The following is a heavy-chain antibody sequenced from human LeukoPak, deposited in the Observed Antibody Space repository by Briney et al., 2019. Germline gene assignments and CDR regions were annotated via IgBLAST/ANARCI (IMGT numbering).Heavy chain of an antibody. J-gene: IGHJ6*03. CDR1: GFTVSRNY. Sequence: PGGSLRLSCAASGFTVSRNYMSWVRQAPGKGLEWVSSISRSGSTKYYADSVKGRFTISRDNAKNSLFLQMNSLRAEDTAVYYCARVLRYCSGGNCYSGGLGYMDVWGKGTTVTISS. CDR2: ISRSGSTK. V-gene: IGHV3-11*01. CDR3: ARVLRYCSGGNCYSGGLGYMDV. D-gene: IGHD2-15*01.